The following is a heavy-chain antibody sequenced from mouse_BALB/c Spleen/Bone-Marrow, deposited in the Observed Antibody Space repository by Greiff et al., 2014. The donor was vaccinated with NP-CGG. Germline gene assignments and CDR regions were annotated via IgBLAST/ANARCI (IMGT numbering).Heavy chain of an antibody. CDR2: INPYNDGT. CDR3: AREGGLRRGDYYAMVY. V-gene: IGHV1-14*01. D-gene: IGHD2-4*01. Sequence: VQLQQSGPELVKPGASVKMSCKASGYTFSAYVMHWVQQKPGQGLEWIGYINPYNDGTKYNEKFKGKATLTSDKSSSTAYMELSSLTSEDSAVYYCAREGGLRRGDYYAMVYWGQGTSVTVSS. CDR1: GYTFSAYV. J-gene: IGHJ4*01.